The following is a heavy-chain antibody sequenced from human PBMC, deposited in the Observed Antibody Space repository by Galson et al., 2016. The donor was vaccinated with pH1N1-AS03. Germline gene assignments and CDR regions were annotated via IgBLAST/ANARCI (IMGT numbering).Heavy chain of an antibody. CDR2: IHPGGDT. CDR1: GFTVSGGY. Sequence: LSCAATGFTVSGGYHMSWVRQAPGKGLEWVSVIHPGGDTYNADSVKGRFTISRDNFENMVYLQMNSLRPEDTAVYYCAGDEGFANGINVWGQGTTVTVSS. CDR3: AGDEGFANGINV. J-gene: IGHJ6*02. V-gene: IGHV3-66*02. D-gene: IGHD3-3*01.